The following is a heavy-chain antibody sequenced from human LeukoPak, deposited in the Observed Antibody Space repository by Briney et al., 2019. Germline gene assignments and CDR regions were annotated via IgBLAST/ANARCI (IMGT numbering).Heavy chain of an antibody. V-gene: IGHV3-21*01. D-gene: IGHD4-23*01. Sequence: PGGSLRLSCAASGFTFSSYSMNWVRQAPGKGLEWVSSISSSSSYIYYADSVKGRFTISRDNAKNSLYLQMNSLRAEDTAVYYCARVNVGNSRLYYFDYWGQGTLVTVSS. CDR3: ARVNVGNSRLYYFDY. CDR1: GFTFSSYS. CDR2: ISSSSSYI. J-gene: IGHJ4*02.